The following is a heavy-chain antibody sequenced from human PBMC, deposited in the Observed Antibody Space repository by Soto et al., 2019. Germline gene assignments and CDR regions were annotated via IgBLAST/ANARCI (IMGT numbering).Heavy chain of an antibody. CDR3: AREDFRFGELTHGFDY. V-gene: IGHV3-33*01. Sequence: GGSLRLSCAASGFTFSSYGMHWVRQAPGKGLEWVAVIWYDGSNKYYADSVKGRFTISRDNSKNTLYLQMNSLRAEDTAVYYCAREDFRFGELTHGFDYWGQGTLVTVSS. J-gene: IGHJ4*02. CDR1: GFTFSSYG. CDR2: IWYDGSNK. D-gene: IGHD3-10*01.